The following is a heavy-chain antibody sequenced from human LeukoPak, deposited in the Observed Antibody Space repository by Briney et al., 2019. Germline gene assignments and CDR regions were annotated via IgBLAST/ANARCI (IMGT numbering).Heavy chain of an antibody. V-gene: IGHV4-34*01. D-gene: IGHD2-15*01. CDR3: ARLGCSGGSCYSGH. CDR1: GGSFSDYY. Sequence: SETLSLTCAVYGGSFSDYYWTWIRQPPGKGLEWIGEINHSGSTKDNPSLRSRVTISVDTSKNQFSLRLSSVTAADTAVYYCARLGCSGGSCYSGHWGQGTLVTVSS. CDR2: INHSGST. J-gene: IGHJ4*02.